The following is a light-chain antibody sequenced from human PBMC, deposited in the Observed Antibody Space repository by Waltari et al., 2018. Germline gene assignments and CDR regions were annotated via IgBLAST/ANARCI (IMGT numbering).Light chain of an antibody. CDR2: GKD. CDR3: HSRKGSDNQVV. CDR1: SHRTSY. V-gene: IGLV3-19*01. Sequence: SSELTQGPAVSVALGQTVKTTCQGDSHRTSYASGYQVKPGQAPVLVLFGKDKRPSGIPDRISGYTSGTTSSLTITGAQAEDEADYYCHSRKGSDNQVVFGGGTKLTVL. J-gene: IGLJ3*02.